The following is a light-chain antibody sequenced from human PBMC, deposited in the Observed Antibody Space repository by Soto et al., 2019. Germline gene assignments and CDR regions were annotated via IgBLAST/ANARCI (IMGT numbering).Light chain of an antibody. V-gene: IGKV4-1*01. J-gene: IGKJ2*01. Sequence: DIVMTQSPDSLTVSLGERAAINCKSSQNILYSANNKTYLSWYQQKPRQPPKLLIYWASTRESGVPDPFSGSGSGTDFTLTISSLQAEDVAVYYCHQYYNTPFTFGQGTKLEI. CDR2: WAS. CDR3: HQYYNTPFT. CDR1: QNILYSANNKTY.